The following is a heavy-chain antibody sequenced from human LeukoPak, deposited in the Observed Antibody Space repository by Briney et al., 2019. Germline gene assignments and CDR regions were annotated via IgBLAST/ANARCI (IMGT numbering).Heavy chain of an antibody. CDR2: IYYSGST. D-gene: IGHD1-26*01. CDR3: ASHSGSYSEYFQH. V-gene: IGHV4-59*08. CDR1: GGSISSYY. Sequence: PSETLSLTCTVSGGSISSYYWSWIRQPPGKGLEWIGYIYYSGSTNYNPSLKSRVTISVDTSKNQFSLKLSSVTAADTAVYYCASHSGSYSEYFQHWGQGTLVTVSS. J-gene: IGHJ1*01.